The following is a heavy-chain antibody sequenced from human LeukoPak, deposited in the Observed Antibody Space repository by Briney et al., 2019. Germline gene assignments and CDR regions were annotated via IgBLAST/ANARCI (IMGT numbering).Heavy chain of an antibody. CDR1: GFTFSSYG. CDR2: IRYDGSNK. Sequence: GESLKISCAASGFTFSSYGMHWVRQAPGKGLEWVAFIRYDGSNKYYADSVKGRFTISRDNSKNTLYLQMNSLRAEDTAVYYCASDSSGWSAFDYWGRGTLVTVSS. CDR3: ASDSSGWSAFDY. J-gene: IGHJ4*02. V-gene: IGHV3-30*02. D-gene: IGHD6-19*01.